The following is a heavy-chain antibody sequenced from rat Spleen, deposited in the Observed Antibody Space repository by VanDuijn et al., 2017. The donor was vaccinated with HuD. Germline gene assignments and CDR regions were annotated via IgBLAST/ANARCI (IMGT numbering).Heavy chain of an antibody. CDR3: ATGYFDY. V-gene: IGHV4-2*01. CDR1: GFNFNDHW. Sequence: EVKLVESGGGLVQPGRSLKLSCAASGFNFNDHWMGWVRQAPGKGLEWIGEINKDSSTIKYSPSLKDKFTIARENAQNTLYLQMSKLGSEDTAIYYCATGYFDYWGQGVMVTVSS. J-gene: IGHJ2*01. CDR2: INKDSSTI.